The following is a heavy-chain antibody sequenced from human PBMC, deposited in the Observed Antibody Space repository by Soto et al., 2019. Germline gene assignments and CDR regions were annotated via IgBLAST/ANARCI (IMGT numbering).Heavy chain of an antibody. CDR1: GFTFSSYA. Sequence: PGWSLRLSCAASGFTFSSYAMHWVRQAPGKGLEWVAVISYDGSNKYYADSVKGRFTISRDNSKNTLYLQMNSLRAEDTAVYYCARDSAMVRGVIPHWGQGTLVTVSS. CDR3: ARDSAMVRGVIPH. CDR2: ISYDGSNK. D-gene: IGHD3-10*01. J-gene: IGHJ4*02. V-gene: IGHV3-30-3*01.